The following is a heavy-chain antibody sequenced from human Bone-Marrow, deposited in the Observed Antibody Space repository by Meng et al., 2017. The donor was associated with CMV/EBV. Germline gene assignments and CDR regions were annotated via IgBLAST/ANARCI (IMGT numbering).Heavy chain of an antibody. CDR1: GGTFSSYA. CDR2: IIPILGIA. D-gene: IGHD2-2*02. J-gene: IGHJ6*02. V-gene: IGHV1-69*10. CDR3: AARVHCSSTSCYTHLYYYYYGMDV. Sequence: SVKVSCKASGGTFSSYAISWVRQAPGQGLEWMGGIIPILGIANYAQKFQGRVTITADKSTSTAYMELSSLRSEDTAVYYCAARVHCSSTSCYTHLYYYYYGMDVWGQGTTVTVSS.